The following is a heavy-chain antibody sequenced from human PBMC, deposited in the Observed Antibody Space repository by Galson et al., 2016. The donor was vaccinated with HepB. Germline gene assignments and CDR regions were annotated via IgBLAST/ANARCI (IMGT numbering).Heavy chain of an antibody. CDR1: GFSLSTSGVG. CDR3: AHSELGLRRIWVIDNSWFDT. V-gene: IGHV2-5*02. CDR2: IYWDDDK. J-gene: IGHJ5*02. D-gene: IGHD1-7*01. Sequence: PALVKPTQTLTLTCTFSGFSLSTSGVGVGWIRQPPGKALEWLAVIYWDDDKRYRPSLKSRLTITKDTSKNQVVLTMTNMDPVDTATYYCAHSELGLRRIWVIDNSWFDTWGQGTLVTVSP.